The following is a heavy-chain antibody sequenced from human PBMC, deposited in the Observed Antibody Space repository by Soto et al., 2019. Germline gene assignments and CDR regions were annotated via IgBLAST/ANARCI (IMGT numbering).Heavy chain of an antibody. V-gene: IGHV2-5*02. CDR1: GFSLTTNGVG. J-gene: IGHJ4*02. Sequence: QITLKESGPALVKPTQTLTLTCTFSGFSLTTNGVGVAWIRQPPGKALEWLALIYWDDDKRYSPSLKSRLTITKDTSKNQVVLTMATMDPEDTATYYCAHRLIVGVGAYFDYWGQGTLVTVSS. D-gene: IGHD2-21*01. CDR2: IYWDDDK. CDR3: AHRLIVGVGAYFDY.